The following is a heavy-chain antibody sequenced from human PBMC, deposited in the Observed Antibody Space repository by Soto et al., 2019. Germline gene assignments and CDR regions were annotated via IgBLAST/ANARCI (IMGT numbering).Heavy chain of an antibody. Sequence: SETLSLTCTVSGGSIGSYYWSWIRQPPGKGLEWIGYIYYNGSTNYSPSLKSRVTISVDTSKNQFSLKLSSVTAADTAVYYCARRTRYYYMDVWGKGTTVTVSS. D-gene: IGHD2-2*01. CDR3: ARRTRYYYMDV. CDR2: IYYNGST. CDR1: GGSIGSYY. J-gene: IGHJ6*03. V-gene: IGHV4-59*08.